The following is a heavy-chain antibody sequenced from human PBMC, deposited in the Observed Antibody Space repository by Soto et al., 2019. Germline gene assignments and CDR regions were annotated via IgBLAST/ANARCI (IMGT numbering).Heavy chain of an antibody. CDR1: GGTFSSYA. Sequence: SVKVSCKASGGTFSSYAISWVRQAPGQGLEWMGGIIPIFGTANYAQKFQGRVTMTTDTSTSTAYMELRSLRSDDTAVYYCASTYNWNYANAFDIWGQGTMVTVSS. V-gene: IGHV1-69*05. CDR3: ASTYNWNYANAFDI. J-gene: IGHJ3*02. CDR2: IIPIFGTA. D-gene: IGHD1-7*01.